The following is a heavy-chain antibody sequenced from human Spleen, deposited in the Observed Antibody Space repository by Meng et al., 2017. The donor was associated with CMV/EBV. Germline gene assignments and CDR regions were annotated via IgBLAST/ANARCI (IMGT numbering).Heavy chain of an antibody. CDR3: ARLPTNIAAGFDY. CDR1: GYSFTSYW. D-gene: IGHD6-13*01. CDR2: IYPGDSDT. Sequence: KVSCKGSGYSFTSYWMGWVRQMPGKGLEWMGIIYPGDSDTRNSPSFQGQVTISADKSISTAYLQWSSLKASDTAVYYCARLPTNIAAGFDYWGQGTLVTVSS. J-gene: IGHJ4*02. V-gene: IGHV5-51*01.